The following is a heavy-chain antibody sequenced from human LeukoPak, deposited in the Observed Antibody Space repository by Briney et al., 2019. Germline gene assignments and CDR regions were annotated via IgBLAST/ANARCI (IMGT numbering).Heavy chain of an antibody. Sequence: ASVKVSCKASGYTFTSYAMHWVRQAPGQRLEWMGWINAGNGNTKYSQEFQGRVTITRDTSASTAYMELSSLRSEDMAVYYCARETYYYDSSGYYYHVYFDYWGQGTLVTVSS. CDR2: INAGNGNT. D-gene: IGHD3-22*01. J-gene: IGHJ4*02. V-gene: IGHV1-3*03. CDR1: GYTFTSYA. CDR3: ARETYYYDSSGYYYHVYFDY.